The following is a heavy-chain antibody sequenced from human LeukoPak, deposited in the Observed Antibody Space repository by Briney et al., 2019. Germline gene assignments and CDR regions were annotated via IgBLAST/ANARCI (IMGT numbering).Heavy chain of an antibody. J-gene: IGHJ5*02. V-gene: IGHV1-46*01. CDR1: GYTFTSYY. CDR3: ARDHPDSSGWYVGYNWFDP. CDR2: INPSGGST. Sequence: ASVKVSCKASGYTFTSYYMHWVRQAPGQGLEWMGIINPSGGSTSYAQKFQGRVTMTRDTSTSTVYMELSSLRSEDTAVYYCARDHPDSSGWYVGYNWFDPWGQGTLVTVPS. D-gene: IGHD6-19*01.